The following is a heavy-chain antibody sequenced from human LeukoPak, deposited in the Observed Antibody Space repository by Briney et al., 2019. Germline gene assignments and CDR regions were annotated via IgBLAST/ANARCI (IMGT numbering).Heavy chain of an antibody. CDR2: INHSGST. V-gene: IGHV4-34*01. CDR3: ASSGSRRNWFDP. D-gene: IGHD3-10*01. J-gene: IGHJ5*02. CDR1: GGSFSGYY. Sequence: SETLSLTCAVYGGSFSGYYWSWIRQPPGKGLEWIGEINHSGSTNYNPSLKSRVTISVDTSKNQFSLKLSSVTAADTAVYYCASSGSRRNWFDPWGQGTLVTVSS.